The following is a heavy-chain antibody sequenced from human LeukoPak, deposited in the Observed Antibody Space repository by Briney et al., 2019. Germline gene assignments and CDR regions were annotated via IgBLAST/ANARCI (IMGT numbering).Heavy chain of an antibody. V-gene: IGHV3-30*02. CDR1: GFTFSSNG. J-gene: IGHJ4*02. D-gene: IGHD2-21*01. CDR2: IQYDGSKK. Sequence: QAGGSLRLSCVASGFTFSSNGMHWVRQAPGKGLEWVTFIQYDGSKKYYADSVKGRFTISRDNAKNSLYLQMNSLRAEDTAVYYCARRRAGIPIDYWGQGTLVTVS. CDR3: ARRRAGIPIDY.